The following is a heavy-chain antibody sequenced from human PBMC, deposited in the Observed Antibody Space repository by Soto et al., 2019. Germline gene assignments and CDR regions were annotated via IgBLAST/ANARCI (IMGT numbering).Heavy chain of an antibody. CDR3: APWPGYSRSWFMDY. CDR1: GFTFSSYS. CDR2: ISSSSNTI. D-gene: IGHD6-13*01. Sequence: PGGSLRLSCVGSGFTFSSYSMHWVRQAPGKGLEWISHISSSSNTIYYADSVKGRFTISRDNAKSSLFLQMNGLRDEDTAVYYCAPWPGYSRSWFMDYWGQGALVTVSS. J-gene: IGHJ4*02. V-gene: IGHV3-48*02.